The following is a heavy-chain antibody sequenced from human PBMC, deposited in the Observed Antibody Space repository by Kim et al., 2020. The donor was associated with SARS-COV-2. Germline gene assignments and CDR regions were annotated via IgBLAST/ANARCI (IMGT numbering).Heavy chain of an antibody. D-gene: IGHD3-10*01. J-gene: IGHJ4*02. Sequence: AQGFTGRFVFSLDTSVSTAYLQISSLKAEDTAVYYCARGGSRGSGKLIDYWGQGTLVTVSS. CDR3: ARGGSRGSGKLIDY. V-gene: IGHV7-4-1*02.